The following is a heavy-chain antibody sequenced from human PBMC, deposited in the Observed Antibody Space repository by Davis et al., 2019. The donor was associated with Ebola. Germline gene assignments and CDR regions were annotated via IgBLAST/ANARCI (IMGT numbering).Heavy chain of an antibody. V-gene: IGHV3-9*01. CDR2: ISWNSGSI. D-gene: IGHD3-22*01. J-gene: IGHJ4*02. CDR1: GFTFDDYA. CDR3: AKDSDPSHELVVVTLDY. Sequence: SLKISCAASGFTFDDYAMHWVRQAPGKGLEWVSGISWNSGSIGYADSVKGRFTISRDNAKNSLYLQMNSLRAEDTALYYCAKDSDPSHELVVVTLDYWGQGTLVTVSS.